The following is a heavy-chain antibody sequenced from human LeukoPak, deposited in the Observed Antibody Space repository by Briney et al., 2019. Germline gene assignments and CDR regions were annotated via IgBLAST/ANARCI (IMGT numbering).Heavy chain of an antibody. J-gene: IGHJ4*02. D-gene: IGHD5-18*01. V-gene: IGHV3-23*01. CDR3: ARAADIVQLWFFLDY. CDR1: GSAFGSEA. Sequence: GSLRLSCGVSGSAFGSEAMNWVRQSPARGLEWVASISPGGGTTYYADSVKGRFTISRDNSNNTLYLQMNSLRAEDTAVYYCARAADIVQLWFFLDYWGQGTLVTVSS. CDR2: ISPGGGTT.